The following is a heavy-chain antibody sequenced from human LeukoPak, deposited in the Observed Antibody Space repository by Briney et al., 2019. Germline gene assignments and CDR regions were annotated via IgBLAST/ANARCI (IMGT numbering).Heavy chain of an antibody. V-gene: IGHV1-2*02. J-gene: IGHJ4*02. CDR3: ARVRLADERAWAY. Sequence: ASVTVSCKASGYSFSDFYIHWVRQAPGQGLEYVGWITPKSGDTYSPQRFQGRVTMTRDASISTAYMELSSLRSDDTAVYFCARVRLADERAWAYWGQGTLVTVSS. D-gene: IGHD3-3*02. CDR2: ITPKSGDT. CDR1: GYSFSDFY.